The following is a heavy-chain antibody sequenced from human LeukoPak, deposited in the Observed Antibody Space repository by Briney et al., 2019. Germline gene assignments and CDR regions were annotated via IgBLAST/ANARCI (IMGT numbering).Heavy chain of an antibody. CDR3: ARHNTGGYSYGYYFDY. J-gene: IGHJ4*02. V-gene: IGHV4-39*01. Sequence: KPSETLSLTCTVSGGSISSSSYYWGWIRQPPGKGXXXXXXIYYSGSTYYNPSLKSRVTISVDTSKNQFSLKLSSVTAADTAVYYCARHNTGGYSYGYYFDYWGQGTLVTVSS. CDR1: GGSISSSSYY. CDR2: IYYSGST. D-gene: IGHD5-18*01.